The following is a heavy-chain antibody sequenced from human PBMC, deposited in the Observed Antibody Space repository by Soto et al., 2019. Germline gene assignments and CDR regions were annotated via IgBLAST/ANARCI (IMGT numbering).Heavy chain of an antibody. Sequence: GGSLRLSCAASGFDFSNYGMSWVRQAPGKGLEWVSSISGTAHASYYAASVKGRFTISRDNSKNTLYLHMNSLRVEDTAVYFCVKDAPQPFSDWGQGTMDTVSS. V-gene: IGHV3-23*01. CDR3: VKDAPQPFSD. CDR2: ISGTAHAS. CDR1: GFDFSNYG. J-gene: IGHJ4*02. D-gene: IGHD3-3*02.